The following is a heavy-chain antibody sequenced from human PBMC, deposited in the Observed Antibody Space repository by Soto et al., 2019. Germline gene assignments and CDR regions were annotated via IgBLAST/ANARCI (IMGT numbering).Heavy chain of an antibody. CDR1: GGSISSGGYY. CDR2: IYYSGST. D-gene: IGHD3-22*01. V-gene: IGHV4-31*03. J-gene: IGHJ4*02. CDR3: ARSGSGYYYGPFDY. Sequence: SETLSLSCTVSGGSISSGGYYWSWIRQHPGKGLEWIGYIYYSGSTYYNPSLKSRVTISVDTSKNQFSLKLSSVTAADTAVYYCARSGSGYYYGPFDYWGQGPLVTVFS.